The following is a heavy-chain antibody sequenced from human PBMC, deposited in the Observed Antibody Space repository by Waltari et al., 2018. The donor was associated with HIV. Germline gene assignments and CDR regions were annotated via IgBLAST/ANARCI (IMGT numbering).Heavy chain of an antibody. CDR3: ARVAAAGIHY. CDR2: IYGGDNT. J-gene: IGHJ4*02. Sequence: GWMLRLSCAAAGFPVRHHYITWVRQAPGKGLEWVSVIYGGDNTYYADSVKGRFTISRDNSKNTVYLQMNSLRGDDTAVYYGARVAAAGIHYWGQGTLVTVSS. V-gene: IGHV3-66*02. CDR1: GFPVRHHY. D-gene: IGHD6-13*01.